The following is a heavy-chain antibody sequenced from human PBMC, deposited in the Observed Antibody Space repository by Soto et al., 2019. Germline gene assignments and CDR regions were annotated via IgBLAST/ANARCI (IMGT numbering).Heavy chain of an antibody. V-gene: IGHV1-69*13. CDR3: ARCAIAAAGTGFCYYYGMDV. J-gene: IGHJ6*02. D-gene: IGHD6-13*01. CDR2: IIPIFGTA. Sequence: ASGKVSCKASGGTFSSYAISWVRQAPGQGREWMGGIIPIFGTANYAQKFQGRVTITADESTSTAYMELSSLRSEDTAVYYCARCAIAAAGTGFCYYYGMDVWGQGTTVTVSS. CDR1: GGTFSSYA.